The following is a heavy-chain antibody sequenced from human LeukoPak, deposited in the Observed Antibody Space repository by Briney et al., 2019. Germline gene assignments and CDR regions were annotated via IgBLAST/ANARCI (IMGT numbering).Heavy chain of an antibody. CDR2: IYYSGST. CDR3: ARAITYYDILTGYYPGSWFDP. J-gene: IGHJ5*02. Sequence: SETLSLTCTVSGGSISSGDYYWSWIRQPPGKGLEWIGYIYYSGSTYYNPSLKSRVTISVDTSKNQFSLKLSSVTAADTAVYYCARAITYYDILTGYYPGSWFDPWGQGTLVTVSS. D-gene: IGHD3-9*01. CDR1: GGSISSGDYY. V-gene: IGHV4-30-4*01.